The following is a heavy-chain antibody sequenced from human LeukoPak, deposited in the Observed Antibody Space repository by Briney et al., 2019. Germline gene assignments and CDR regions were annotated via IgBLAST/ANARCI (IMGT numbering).Heavy chain of an antibody. CDR3: ATVTFGGVIASYNWFDP. D-gene: IGHD3-16*02. CDR2: ISYDGGNK. J-gene: IGHJ5*02. Sequence: GGSLRLSCAASGFTFSSYAMHWVRQAPGKGLEWVAVISYDGGNKYYADSVKGRFTISRDNSKNTLYLQMNSLRAEDTAVYYCATVTFGGVIASYNWFDPWGQGTLVTVSS. CDR1: GFTFSSYA. V-gene: IGHV3-30-3*01.